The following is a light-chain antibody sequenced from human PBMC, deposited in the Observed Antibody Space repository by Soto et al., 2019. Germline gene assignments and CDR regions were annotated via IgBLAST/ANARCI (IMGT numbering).Light chain of an antibody. V-gene: IGKV1-33*01. J-gene: IGKJ2*01. Sequence: DIQMTQSPTSPAASVGDKVSITCQAGQDISKYLNWYQQQPGKAPKLLIYDGFNLEAGVPSRFSGSASGTLFTLTISGLQPEDFATYYCQQYDDFPRTFGQGTK. CDR3: QQYDDFPRT. CDR1: QDISKY. CDR2: DGF.